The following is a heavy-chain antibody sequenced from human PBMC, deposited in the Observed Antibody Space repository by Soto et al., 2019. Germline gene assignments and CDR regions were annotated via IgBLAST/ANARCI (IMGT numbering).Heavy chain of an antibody. CDR2: IYYSGST. CDR3: ARYCSSTSCSPTAPDY. V-gene: IGHV4-31*03. D-gene: IGHD2-2*01. Sequence: SETLSLTCTVSGGSISSGGYYWSWIRQHPGKGLEWIGYIYYSGSTYYNPSLKSRVTISVDTSKNQFSLKLSSVTAADTAVYYCARYCSSTSCSPTAPDYWGQGTLVTVSS. CDR1: GGSISSGGYY. J-gene: IGHJ4*02.